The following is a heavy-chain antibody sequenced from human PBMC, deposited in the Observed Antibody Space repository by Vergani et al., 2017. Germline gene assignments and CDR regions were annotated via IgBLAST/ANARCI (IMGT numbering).Heavy chain of an antibody. J-gene: IGHJ4*02. CDR1: GYSFTSYW. CDR2: IYPGDSDT. CDR3: ARQRVAGTPPGLVDY. D-gene: IGHD6-19*01. V-gene: IGHV5-51*01. Sequence: EVQLVQSGAEVKKPGESLKISCKGSGYSFTSYWIGWVRQMPGKGLEWMGIIYPGDSDTRYSPSFQCQVTISADKSISTAYLQWSSLKASDTAMSYCARQRVAGTPPGLVDYWGQGTLVTVSS.